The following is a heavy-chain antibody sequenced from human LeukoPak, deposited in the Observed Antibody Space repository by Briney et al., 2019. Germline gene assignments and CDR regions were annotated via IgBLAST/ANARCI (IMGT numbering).Heavy chain of an antibody. CDR3: AGHYYYYYMDV. J-gene: IGHJ6*03. Sequence: ASVKVSCKASGYTFTGYYLHWVRQAPGQGLEWMGWINPKSGGTNYAQKFQGRVTMTRDMSTSTVYMELSSLRSEDTAVYYCAGHYYYYYMDVWGKGTTVTVSS. V-gene: IGHV1-2*02. CDR1: GYTFTGYY. CDR2: INPKSGGT.